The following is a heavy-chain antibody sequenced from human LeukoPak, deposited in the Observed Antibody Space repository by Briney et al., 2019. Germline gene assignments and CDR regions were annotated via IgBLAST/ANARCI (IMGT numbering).Heavy chain of an antibody. CDR1: GFTFSSYG. CDR2: ISGSGGST. J-gene: IGHJ4*02. Sequence: GGSLRLSCAASGFTFSSYGMSWVRQAPGKGLEWVSAISGSGGSTYYADSVKGRFTISRDNSKNTLYLQMNSLRAEDTAVYYCAKDSGLSSYSSSWPFDYWGQGTLVTVSS. V-gene: IGHV3-23*01. CDR3: AKDSGLSSYSSSWPFDY. D-gene: IGHD6-13*01.